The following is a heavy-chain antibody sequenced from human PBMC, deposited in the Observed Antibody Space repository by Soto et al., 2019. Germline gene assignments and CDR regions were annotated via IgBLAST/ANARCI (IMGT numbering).Heavy chain of an antibody. V-gene: IGHV1-3*01. D-gene: IGHD2-2*01. Sequence: ASVTVSCKASGYTLTNYAVHWVRQATGQRLEWMGWINAGNGNTRFSQNLQGRVTITRDTSARTVYMELSSLRSEDTAVYYCARGHLAVVPVASWFYYMDVWGKGTTVTVSS. CDR3: ARGHLAVVPVASWFYYMDV. J-gene: IGHJ6*03. CDR1: GYTLTNYA. CDR2: INAGNGNT.